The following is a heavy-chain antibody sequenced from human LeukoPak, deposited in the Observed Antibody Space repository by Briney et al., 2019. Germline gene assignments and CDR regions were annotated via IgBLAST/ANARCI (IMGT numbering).Heavy chain of an antibody. Sequence: ASVKVSCKASGYTFIDDYIHWLRQAHGRGLEWMGWINPNTGGTKFAQKFQGRLTLTRDTSINTAYMELNSLKSDDTAIYYCAKTPYGDYYDSWGQGTLVTVSS. J-gene: IGHJ4*02. V-gene: IGHV1-2*02. CDR1: GYTFIDDY. D-gene: IGHD4-17*01. CDR3: AKTPYGDYYDS. CDR2: INPNTGGT.